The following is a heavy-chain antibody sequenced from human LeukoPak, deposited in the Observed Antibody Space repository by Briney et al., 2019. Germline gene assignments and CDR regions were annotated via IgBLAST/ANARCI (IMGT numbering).Heavy chain of an antibody. CDR2: INPNSGGT. CDR3: AKRAFYYDSSGYGYYFDY. Sequence: GDSVKVSCKASGYTFTGYYMHWVRQAPGQGLEWMGWINPNSGGTNYAQKFQGRVTMTRDTSISTAYMELSRLRSDDTAVYYCAKRAFYYDSSGYGYYFDYWGQGTLVTVS. J-gene: IGHJ4*02. V-gene: IGHV1-2*02. CDR1: GYTFTGYY. D-gene: IGHD3-22*01.